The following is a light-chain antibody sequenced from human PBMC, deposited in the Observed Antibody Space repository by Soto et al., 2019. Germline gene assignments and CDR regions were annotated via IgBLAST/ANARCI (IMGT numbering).Light chain of an antibody. CDR3: QQRSDWQT. Sequence: EIVLTQSPGTLSLSPGEGATLSCRASESVSSSYLAWYQQKPGQAPRLLIYGASSRATGIPDRFSGSGSGTDFTLTISSLEPEDFAVYYCQQRSDWQTFGQGTRLEIK. CDR2: GAS. V-gene: IGKV3D-20*02. J-gene: IGKJ5*01. CDR1: ESVSSSY.